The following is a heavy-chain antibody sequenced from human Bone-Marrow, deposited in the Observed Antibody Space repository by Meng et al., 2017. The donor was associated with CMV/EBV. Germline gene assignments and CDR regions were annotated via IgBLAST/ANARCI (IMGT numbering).Heavy chain of an antibody. J-gene: IGHJ2*01. CDR1: GFTFSGYD. V-gene: IGHV3-13*01. Sequence: GGSLRLSCAASGFTFSGYDMHWVRQATGKGLEWVSAIGTAGDTYYPGSVKGRFTISRENAKNSLYLQMNSLRAGDTAVYYCAREQRVIGSSLNWYFDLWGRGTLVTVSS. D-gene: IGHD1-26*01. CDR2: IGTAGDT. CDR3: AREQRVIGSSLNWYFDL.